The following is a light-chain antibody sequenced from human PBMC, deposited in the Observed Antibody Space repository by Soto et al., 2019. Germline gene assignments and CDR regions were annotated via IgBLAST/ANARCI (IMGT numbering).Light chain of an antibody. Sequence: EIVMTQSPATLSVSPGERATLSCRASQSVNSYLAWYQQKPGQAPRLLIYGASTRFTDIPARFSGSGFGTEFTLTISSRQSEDSAIYYCQQYSRWPTWTVGQGTKVEIK. CDR1: QSVNSY. V-gene: IGKV3-15*01. J-gene: IGKJ1*01. CDR3: QQYSRWPTWT. CDR2: GAS.